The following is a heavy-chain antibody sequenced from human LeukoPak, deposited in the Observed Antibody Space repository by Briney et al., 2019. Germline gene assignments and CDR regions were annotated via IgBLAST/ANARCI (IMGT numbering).Heavy chain of an antibody. V-gene: IGHV4-39*01. J-gene: IGHJ4*02. CDR1: GGSISSSSYY. CDR2: IYYSGSI. Sequence: SETLSLTCTVSGGSISSSSYYWGWIRQPPGKGLEWIGSIYYSGSIYYNPSLKSRVTISVDTSKNQFSLKLSSVTAADTAVYYCARGAYCSSTSCYHYFDYWGQGTLVTVSS. CDR3: ARGAYCSSTSCYHYFDY. D-gene: IGHD2-2*01.